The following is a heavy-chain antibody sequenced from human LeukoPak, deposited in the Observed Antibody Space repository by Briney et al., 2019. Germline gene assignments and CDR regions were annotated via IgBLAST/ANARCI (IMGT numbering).Heavy chain of an antibody. D-gene: IGHD3-3*01. CDR3: ARGLRSVAGAFDI. CDR1: GGSFSGYY. V-gene: IGHV4-34*01. Sequence: PSETLSLTCAVYGGSFSGYYWSWIRQPPGKGLEWIGEINHSGSTNYNPSLKSRVTMSVDTSKNQFSLKLSSVTAADTAVYYCARGLRSVAGAFDIWGQGTMVTVSS. CDR2: INHSGST. J-gene: IGHJ3*02.